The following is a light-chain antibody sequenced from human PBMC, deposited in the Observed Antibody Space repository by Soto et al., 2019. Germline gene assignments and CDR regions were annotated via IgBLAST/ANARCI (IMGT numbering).Light chain of an antibody. CDR3: QQRSNWP. V-gene: IGKV3-11*01. CDR2: DAS. CDR1: QSVSSY. J-gene: IGKJ5*01. Sequence: EIVLTQSPATLSLSPGERATLSCRASQSVSSYLAWYQQKPGQAPRLLIYDASNRATGIPVRFSGSGSGTDFTLTISSLEPEDFAVYYCQQRSNWPFGQGTRLEIK.